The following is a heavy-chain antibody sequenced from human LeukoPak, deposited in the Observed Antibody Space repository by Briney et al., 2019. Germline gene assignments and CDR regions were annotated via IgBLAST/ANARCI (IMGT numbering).Heavy chain of an antibody. J-gene: IGHJ4*02. CDR3: ALLAVASDFDY. CDR1: GFPFSIYE. Sequence: PGGSLRLSCAVSGFPFSIYEMNWVRQAPGKGREWVSNIVSSGTTIYYADSVKGRFSISRDNAKSSLYLQMNSLRVEDTAVYYCALLAVASDFDYWGQGALVIVSS. V-gene: IGHV3-48*03. D-gene: IGHD6-19*01. CDR2: IVSSGTTI.